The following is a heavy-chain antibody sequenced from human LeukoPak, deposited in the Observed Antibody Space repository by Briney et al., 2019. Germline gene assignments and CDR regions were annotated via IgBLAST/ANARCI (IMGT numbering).Heavy chain of an antibody. CDR3: ARGIRSGSPNRSNYRYYFDY. D-gene: IGHD4-11*01. V-gene: IGHV1-8*03. J-gene: IGHJ4*02. CDR1: GYTFTSYD. CDR2: MNPNSGNT. Sequence: GASVKVSCKASGYTFTSYDINWVRQATGQGLEWMGWMNPNSGNTGYAQKFQGRVTITRNTSISTAYMELSSLRSEDTDVYYCARGIRSGSPNRSNYRYYFDYWGQGTLVTVSS.